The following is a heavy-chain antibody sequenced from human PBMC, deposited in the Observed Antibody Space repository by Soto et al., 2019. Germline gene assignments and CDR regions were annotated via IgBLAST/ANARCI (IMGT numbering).Heavy chain of an antibody. D-gene: IGHD5-12*01. V-gene: IGHV3-23*01. Sequence: EVQLLESGGGLVQPGGSLRLSCAASGFTFSNYPINWVRQAPGKGLQWVSAITGNSDTFYADSVKGRFTVSRDNAKNTLYLQMNSLRAEDTGVYYCAKVNWNSGNDDDFRGQGTLVTVSS. CDR2: ITGNSDT. J-gene: IGHJ4*02. CDR1: GFTFSNYP. CDR3: AKVNWNSGNDDDF.